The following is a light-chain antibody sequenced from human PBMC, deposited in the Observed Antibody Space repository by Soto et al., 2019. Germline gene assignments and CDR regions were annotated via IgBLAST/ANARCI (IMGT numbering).Light chain of an antibody. Sequence: QSALTQPASVSGSPGQSMTISCTGTSSDVGGYNYVSWYQQHPGKDPKLLIYDVSNRPSGVSNRFSGSKSGNTASLTISGLQAEDEADYYCSSYTSSSPVVFGGGTKVTVL. V-gene: IGLV2-14*01. J-gene: IGLJ2*01. CDR2: DVS. CDR3: SSYTSSSPVV. CDR1: SSDVGGYNY.